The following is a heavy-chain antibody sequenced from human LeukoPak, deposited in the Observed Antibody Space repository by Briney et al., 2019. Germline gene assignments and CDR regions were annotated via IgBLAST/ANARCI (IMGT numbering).Heavy chain of an antibody. V-gene: IGHV1-18*01. CDR3: ARDGTWGRYYYDSTGYDYYFDY. D-gene: IGHD3-22*01. CDR2: SSPYSGNT. Sequence: ASVKVSCKASGYTFTSYGISWVRQAPGQGLEWVGWSSPYSGNTNYAQKLQGRVTMTTDTSTSTAYMELRSMRSDDTAVYYCARDGTWGRYYYDSTGYDYYFDYWGQGTLVTVSS. CDR1: GYTFTSYG. J-gene: IGHJ4*02.